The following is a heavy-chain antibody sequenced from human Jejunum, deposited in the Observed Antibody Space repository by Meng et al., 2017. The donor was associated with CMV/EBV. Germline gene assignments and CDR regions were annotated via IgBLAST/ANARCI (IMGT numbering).Heavy chain of an antibody. V-gene: IGHV3-74*01. D-gene: IGHD2-21*01. CDR3: AREIVVEAYCTQLGH. Sequence: EVQLVGSGGGVVQPGGSLRPSGASFGFTLSRHWMHWVRLAPGKGVVWVSRINSDGSSTSYADSVKGRFIISRDNAKNTLYLQMNSLRAEDTAVYYCAREIVVEAYCTQLGHWGQGPLGTVVS. J-gene: IGHJ4*02. CDR1: GFTLSRHW. CDR2: INSDGSST.